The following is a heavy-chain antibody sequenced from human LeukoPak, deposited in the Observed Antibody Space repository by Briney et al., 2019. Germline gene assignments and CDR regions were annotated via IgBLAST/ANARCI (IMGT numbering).Heavy chain of an antibody. CDR1: RYTFTRYY. CDR3: ARDQYSSSLRPDY. D-gene: IGHD6-6*01. Sequence: ASVKVSCKASRYTFTRYYMHCVRQAAGQVLEWMGIINPSGGATSYAQTFQGRVTMTRATSTSTVYMELSSLRSEDTAVYYCARDQYSSSLRPDYWGEGSPVTASS. V-gene: IGHV1-46*01. CDR2: INPSGGAT. J-gene: IGHJ4*02.